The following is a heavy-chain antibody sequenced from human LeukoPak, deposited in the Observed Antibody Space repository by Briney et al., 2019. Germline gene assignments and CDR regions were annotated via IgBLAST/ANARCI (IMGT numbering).Heavy chain of an antibody. CDR1: GFTFSSYA. D-gene: IGHD6-19*01. J-gene: IGHJ4*02. V-gene: IGHV3-23*01. CDR3: AKDRFVAGTWYFDY. Sequence: GGSLRLSCAASGFTFSSYAMSWVRQAPGKGLEWVSAISGSGGSTYYADSVKGRFTVSRDNSKNTLYLQMNSLRAEDTAVYYCAKDRFVAGTWYFDYWGQGTLVTVSS. CDR2: ISGSGGST.